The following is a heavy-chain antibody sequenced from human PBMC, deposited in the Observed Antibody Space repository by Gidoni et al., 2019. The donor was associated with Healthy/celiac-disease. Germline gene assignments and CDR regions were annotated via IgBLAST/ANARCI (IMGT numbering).Heavy chain of an antibody. CDR2: ISSSSSYT. V-gene: IGHV3-11*06. Sequence: QVQLVESGGGLVTHGGSLRLVCAASGFTCSDYYMSWIRQAPGKGRELVSYISSSSSYTNYADSVKGRFTISRDNAKNSRYLQMNSLRAEDTAVYYCARVHYGSGSYSSDYWGQGTLVTVSS. J-gene: IGHJ4*02. CDR1: GFTCSDYY. D-gene: IGHD3-10*01. CDR3: ARVHYGSGSYSSDY.